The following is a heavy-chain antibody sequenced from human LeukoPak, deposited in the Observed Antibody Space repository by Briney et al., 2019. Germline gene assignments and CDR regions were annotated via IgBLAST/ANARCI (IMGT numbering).Heavy chain of an antibody. CDR1: GFTFSSHW. CDR3: ARGGFRDAFDI. Sequence: PGGSLRLSCAASGFTFSSHWMSWVRQAPGKGLEWVANIKQDGSEKYYVDSVKGRFTISRDNAKNSLYLQMNSLRAEDTAVYYCARGGFRDAFDIWGQGTMVTVSS. D-gene: IGHD2-15*01. J-gene: IGHJ3*02. CDR2: IKQDGSEK. V-gene: IGHV3-7*01.